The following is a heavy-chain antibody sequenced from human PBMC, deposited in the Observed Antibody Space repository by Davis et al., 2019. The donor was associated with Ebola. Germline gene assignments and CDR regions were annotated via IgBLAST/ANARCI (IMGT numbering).Heavy chain of an antibody. CDR3: ARDRDSTSPPYYYYYMDV. Sequence: PSETLSLTCTVSGVSISSYYWSWIRQPPGKGLEWIGYIYYSGSTNYNPSLKSRVTISVDTSKNQFSLKLSSVAAADTAVYYCARDRDSTSPPYYYYYMDVWGKGTTVTVSS. V-gene: IGHV4-59*01. CDR1: GVSISSYY. J-gene: IGHJ6*03. CDR2: IYYSGST. D-gene: IGHD6-6*01.